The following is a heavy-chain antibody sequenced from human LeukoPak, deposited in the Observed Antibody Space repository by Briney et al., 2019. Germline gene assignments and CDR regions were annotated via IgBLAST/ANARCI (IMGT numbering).Heavy chain of an antibody. D-gene: IGHD6-13*01. CDR3: ARQAAAAGRYGMDV. J-gene: IGHJ6*02. V-gene: IGHV4-34*01. CDR2: INHSGST. CDR1: GFTFSSYG. Sequence: LRLSCAASGFTFSSYGMHWVRQPPGKGLEWIGEINHSGSTNYNPSLKSRVTISVDTSKNQFSLKLSSVTAADTAVYYCARQAAAAGRYGMDVWGQGTTVTVSS.